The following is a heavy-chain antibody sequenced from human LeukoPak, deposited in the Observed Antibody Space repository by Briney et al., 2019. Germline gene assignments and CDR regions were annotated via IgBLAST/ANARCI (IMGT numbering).Heavy chain of an antibody. CDR3: ATLSLSSGWYFDY. Sequence: PGGFLRLSCAASGFTFSSYAMSWVRQAPGKGLEWVSAISGSGGSTYYADSVKGRFTISRDNSKNTLYLQMNSLRAEDTAVYYCATLSLSSGWYFDYWGQGSLVTVSS. D-gene: IGHD6-19*01. V-gene: IGHV3-23*01. CDR2: ISGSGGST. CDR1: GFTFSSYA. J-gene: IGHJ4*02.